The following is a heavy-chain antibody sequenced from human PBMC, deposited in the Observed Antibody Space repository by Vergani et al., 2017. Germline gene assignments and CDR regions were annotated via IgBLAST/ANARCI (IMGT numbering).Heavy chain of an antibody. V-gene: IGHV3-15*01. CDR2: IKSKTDGGTT. D-gene: IGHD2-2*01. Sequence: EVQLLESGGGLVQPGGSLRLSCAASGFTFSNAWMSWVRQAPGKGLEWVGRIKSKTDGGTTDYAAPVKGRFTISRDDSKNTLYLQMNSLKTEDTAVYYCTTDLGYCSSTSCYYYYMDVWGKGTTVTVSS. CDR1: GFTFSNAW. CDR3: TTDLGYCSSTSCYYYYMDV. J-gene: IGHJ6*03.